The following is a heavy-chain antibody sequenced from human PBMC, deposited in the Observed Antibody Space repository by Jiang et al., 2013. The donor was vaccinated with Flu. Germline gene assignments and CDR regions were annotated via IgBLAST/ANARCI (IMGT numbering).Heavy chain of an antibody. CDR1: GDTLSELS. CDR3: ATDHDNWSGYMDV. J-gene: IGHJ6*03. V-gene: IGHV1-24*01. CDR2: SDPEDGEM. D-gene: IGHD5-24*01. Sequence: SGAEVKKPGASVKVSCKVSGDTLSELSMHWVRQAPGKGLEWMGYSDPEDGEMIYAQEFQGRVTMTEDTSTDTAYMELSSLRSDDTAVYYCATDHDNWSGYMDVWGKGTTVTVSS.